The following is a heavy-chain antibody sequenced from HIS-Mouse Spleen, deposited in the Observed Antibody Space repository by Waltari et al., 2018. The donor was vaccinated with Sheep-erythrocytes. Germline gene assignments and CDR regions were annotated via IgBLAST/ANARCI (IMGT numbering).Heavy chain of an antibody. J-gene: IGHJ4*02. Sequence: APGKGLEWVSVIYSGGSTYYADSVKGRFTISRYKSKNTLYLQMNSLRAEDTAVYYCARVSGGNSNRFDYWGQGTLVTVSS. D-gene: IGHD2-21*02. CDR3: ARVSGGNSNRFDY. CDR2: IYSGGST. V-gene: IGHV3-66*01.